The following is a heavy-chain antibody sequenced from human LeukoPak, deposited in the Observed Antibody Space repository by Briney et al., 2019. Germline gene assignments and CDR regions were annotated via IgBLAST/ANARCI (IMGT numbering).Heavy chain of an antibody. V-gene: IGHV4-39*07. CDR1: GGSISSSSYY. CDR3: ARGGNYWPQWWFDP. J-gene: IGHJ5*02. D-gene: IGHD1-26*01. Sequence: SETLSLTCTVSGGSISSSSYYWGWIRQPPGKGLEWIGSIYYSGSTYYNPSLKSRVTISVDTSKNQFSLKPSSVTAADTAVYYCARGGNYWPQWWFDPWGRGTLVSVSS. CDR2: IYYSGST.